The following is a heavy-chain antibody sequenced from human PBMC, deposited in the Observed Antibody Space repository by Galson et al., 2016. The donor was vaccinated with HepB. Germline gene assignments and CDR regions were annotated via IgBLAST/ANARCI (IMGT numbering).Heavy chain of an antibody. CDR3: ARRISSSSRCFDP. CDR2: IGGSGATT. D-gene: IGHD6-6*01. V-gene: IGHV3-23*01. Sequence: SLRLSCAASGFTFSNYAMSWVRQAPGKGLEWVSAIGGSGATTYYADSVRGRFTISRDNSKNTLYLQMDSLRGEDTAVYYCARRISSSSRCFDPWGQGTLVAVSS. CDR1: GFTFSNYA. J-gene: IGHJ5*02.